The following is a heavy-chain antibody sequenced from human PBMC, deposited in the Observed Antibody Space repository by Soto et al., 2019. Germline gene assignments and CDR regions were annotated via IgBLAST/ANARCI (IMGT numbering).Heavy chain of an antibody. Sequence: GGSLRLSCAASGFTFSSYAMHWVRQAPGKGLEWVAVISYDGSNKYYADSVKGRFTISRDNSKNTLYLQMNSLRAEDTAVYYCARDPSLGYDILTGYYMEGYYFDYWGQGTLVTVSS. CDR1: GFTFSSYA. CDR3: ARDPSLGYDILTGYYMEGYYFDY. CDR2: ISYDGSNK. V-gene: IGHV3-30-3*01. D-gene: IGHD3-9*01. J-gene: IGHJ4*02.